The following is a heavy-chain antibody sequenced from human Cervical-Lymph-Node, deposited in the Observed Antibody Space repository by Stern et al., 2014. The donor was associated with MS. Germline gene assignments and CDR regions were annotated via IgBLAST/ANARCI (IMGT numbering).Heavy chain of an antibody. V-gene: IGHV7-4-1*02. D-gene: IGHD4-17*01. CDR2: INTNTGNT. Sequence: VQLVESGSELKKPGASVKVSCKASGYTFTSYAMNWVRQAPGQGLEWMGWINTNTGNTTSAQGFTGRFVFSLDTSVSTAYLQISSLKAEDTAVYYCARDRPNYGDLHWYFDLWGRGTLVTVSS. J-gene: IGHJ2*01. CDR1: GYTFTSYA. CDR3: ARDRPNYGDLHWYFDL.